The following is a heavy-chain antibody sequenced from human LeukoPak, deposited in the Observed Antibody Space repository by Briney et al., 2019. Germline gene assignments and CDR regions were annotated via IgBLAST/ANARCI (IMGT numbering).Heavy chain of an antibody. CDR1: GFTFSSYE. CDR2: ISSSSDYI. J-gene: IGHJ4*02. D-gene: IGHD6-13*01. CDR3: ARTIRGYSSTFDY. Sequence: GGSLRLSCAASGFTFSSYEMNWVRQAPGKGLEWVSSISSSSDYIYYADSVKGRFTISRDNSKNSLYLQMNSLRAEDTALYYCARTIRGYSSTFDYWGQGTLVTVSS. V-gene: IGHV3-21*01.